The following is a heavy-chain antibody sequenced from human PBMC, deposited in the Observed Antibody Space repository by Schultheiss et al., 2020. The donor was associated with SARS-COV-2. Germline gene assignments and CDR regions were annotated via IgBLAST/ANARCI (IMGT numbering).Heavy chain of an antibody. D-gene: IGHD3-3*01. Sequence: GGSLRLSCAASGFTVSSNYMSWVRQAPGKGLEWVSVIYSGGSIYYADSVKGRFTISRDNAKNSLYLQMNSLRAEDTAVYYCARDSTYWSGQYYYGMDVWGQGTTVTVSS. V-gene: IGHV3-53*01. CDR2: IYSGGSI. CDR3: ARDSTYWSGQYYYGMDV. J-gene: IGHJ6*02. CDR1: GFTVSSNY.